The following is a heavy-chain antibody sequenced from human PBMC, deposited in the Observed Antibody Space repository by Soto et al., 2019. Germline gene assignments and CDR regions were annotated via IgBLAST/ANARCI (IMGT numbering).Heavy chain of an antibody. CDR1: GGTFSSYA. J-gene: IGHJ3*02. D-gene: IGHD3-10*01. V-gene: IGHV1-69*13. Sequence: GASVKVSCKASGGTFSSYAISWVRQAPGQGLEWMGGITPTFGTTNYAEKFRGRVSITADESTSTAYVELSSLRSEDTAVYYCAGSFKYGSGTFDAFDIWGQGTMVTVSS. CDR2: ITPTFGTT. CDR3: AGSFKYGSGTFDAFDI.